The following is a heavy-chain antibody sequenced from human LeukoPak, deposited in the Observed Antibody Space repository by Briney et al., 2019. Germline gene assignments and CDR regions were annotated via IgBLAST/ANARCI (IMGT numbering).Heavy chain of an antibody. CDR1: GGSIRSSSYY. CDR3: ARHARTSMVRGVVDY. D-gene: IGHD3-10*01. J-gene: IGHJ4*02. V-gene: IGHV4-39*01. Sequence: PSETLSLTCTVSGGSIRSSSYYWGWIRQPPGKELEWIGGIYYSGSTYYDPSLKSRVTTSVDTSKNQFSLKLSSVTAADTAVYYCARHARTSMVRGVVDYWGQGTLVTVSS. CDR2: IYYSGST.